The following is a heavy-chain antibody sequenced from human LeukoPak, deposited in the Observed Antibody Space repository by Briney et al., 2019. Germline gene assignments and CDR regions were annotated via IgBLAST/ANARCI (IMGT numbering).Heavy chain of an antibody. CDR3: ARGFVNYYDSSGYYDY. D-gene: IGHD3-22*01. Sequence: SETLSLTCTVSGGSIRSSYYYWGWIRQPPGKGLEWIGSIYHSGSTNYNPPLKSRVTISVDKSKNQFSLKLSSVTAADTAVYYCARGFVNYYDSSGYYDYWGQGTLVTVSS. V-gene: IGHV4-39*07. J-gene: IGHJ4*02. CDR2: IYHSGST. CDR1: GGSIRSSYYY.